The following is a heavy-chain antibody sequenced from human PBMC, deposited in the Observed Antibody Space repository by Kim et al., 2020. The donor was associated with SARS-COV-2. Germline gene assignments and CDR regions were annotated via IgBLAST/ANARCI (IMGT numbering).Heavy chain of an antibody. CDR3: PRGGGSGVSGYDY. J-gene: IGHJ4*02. CDR1: GGSFSGYY. CDR2: INQSEST. Sequence: SETLSLTCAVYGGSFSGYYWSWIRQPQGKGLEWVWEINQSESTNYNPSLKIRGTISVYTSKNQFSLKLSSVTAADAAVDDFPRGGGSGVSGYDYWCQVTL. D-gene: IGHD5-12*01. V-gene: IGHV4-34*01.